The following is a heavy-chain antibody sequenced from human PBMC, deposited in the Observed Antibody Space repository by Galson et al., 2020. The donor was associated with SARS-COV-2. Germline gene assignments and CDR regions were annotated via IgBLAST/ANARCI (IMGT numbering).Heavy chain of an antibody. CDR2: MKSYGSGGTT. V-gene: IGHV3-15*01. CDR3: NHVSEATVTPYFAS. Sequence: GESLKISCVISGLKFSDAWVSWVRQPPGKGLEWVGRMKSYGSGGTTDYAAPVKGRFSISRDDSKNTIYLQMDNLRTEDTAVYYCNHVSEATVTPYFASWGQGTLVTVS. D-gene: IGHD4-17*01. CDR1: GLKFSDAW. J-gene: IGHJ4*02.